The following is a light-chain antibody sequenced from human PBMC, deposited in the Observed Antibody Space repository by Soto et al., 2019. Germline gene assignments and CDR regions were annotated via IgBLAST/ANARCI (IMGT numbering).Light chain of an antibody. V-gene: IGKV1-5*03. CDR2: KAS. CDR3: QQYNSYPWT. J-gene: IGKJ1*01. Sequence: DIQMTQSPSTLSASVGDRVTITCRASQSVSSWLAWYQQKPGKAPKLLIYKASNLEGGVPSSFSGSGSGPEFTLTISCLQPDDFATYYCQQYNSYPWTFGQGTKVEVK. CDR1: QSVSSW.